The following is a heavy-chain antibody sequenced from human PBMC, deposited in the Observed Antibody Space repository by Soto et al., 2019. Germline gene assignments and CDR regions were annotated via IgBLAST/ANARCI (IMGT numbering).Heavy chain of an antibody. J-gene: IGHJ1*01. CDR3: ARGWGYDSNDYYYAY. Sequence: QVQLVQSGAELRKPGSSVKVSCKASGGTFSRHAISWVRQAPGQGLEWMGGIIPIFGTANHAQKFQGRVMIIADESTSTVYMELSSLRSEDTAMYYCARGWGYDSNDYYYAYWGQGTLVIVSS. D-gene: IGHD3-22*01. CDR1: GGTFSRHA. CDR2: IIPIFGTA. V-gene: IGHV1-69*01.